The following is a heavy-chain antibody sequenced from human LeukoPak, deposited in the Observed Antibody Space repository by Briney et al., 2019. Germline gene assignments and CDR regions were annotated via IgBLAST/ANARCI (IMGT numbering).Heavy chain of an antibody. V-gene: IGHV3-7*01. Sequence: GGSLRLSCVASGFTFSSYWMTWVRQAPGKGLEWVANIKTDGGQIYYVDSVKGRFTISRDNAKNSLYLQMNSLRAEDTAVYYCARDLNWETYWGQGTLVTVSS. J-gene: IGHJ4*02. CDR3: ARDLNWETY. CDR1: GFTFSSYW. D-gene: IGHD7-27*01. CDR2: IKTDGGQI.